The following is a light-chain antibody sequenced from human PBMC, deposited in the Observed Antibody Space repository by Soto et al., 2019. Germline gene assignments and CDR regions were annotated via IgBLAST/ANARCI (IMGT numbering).Light chain of an antibody. CDR1: QSVSSY. J-gene: IGKJ1*01. Sequence: EIVLTQSPATLSLSPGERATRSCRASQSVSSYLAWYQQKPGQAPRLLIYDASNRATDIPARFSGSGSGTDFTLTISSLEPEDFAVYYCLQRSGWPWTFGQGTKVEIK. V-gene: IGKV3-11*01. CDR2: DAS. CDR3: LQRSGWPWT.